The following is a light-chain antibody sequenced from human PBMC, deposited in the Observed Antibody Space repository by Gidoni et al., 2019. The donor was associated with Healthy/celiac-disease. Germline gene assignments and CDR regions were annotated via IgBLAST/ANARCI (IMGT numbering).Light chain of an antibody. CDR3: SSYAGRNNFV. J-gene: IGLJ1*01. V-gene: IGLV2-8*01. CDR1: SSDVGGYNY. CDR2: EVS. Sequence: QSALTPPPSASGSPVPSVTISCTGTSSDVGGYNYVSWYQQHPGKAPKLMIYEVSKRPSGVPDRFSGSKSGNTASRTVAGLQAEDGADYYCSSYAGRNNFVFGTGTKVTVL.